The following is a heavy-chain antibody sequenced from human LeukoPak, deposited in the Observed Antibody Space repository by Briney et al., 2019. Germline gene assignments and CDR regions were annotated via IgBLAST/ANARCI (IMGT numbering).Heavy chain of an antibody. Sequence: GGSLRLSCAPSGFTFSNYGMHWVRQAPGKGLEWVALIWSDGRNKFYTDSVKGRFTISRDKSKNTLDLQMNSLRAEDTAVYYCARDRGFCSGGSCYSNYFDYWGQGTLVTVSS. J-gene: IGHJ4*02. CDR1: GFTFSNYG. D-gene: IGHD2-15*01. V-gene: IGHV3-33*01. CDR2: IWSDGRNK. CDR3: ARDRGFCSGGSCYSNYFDY.